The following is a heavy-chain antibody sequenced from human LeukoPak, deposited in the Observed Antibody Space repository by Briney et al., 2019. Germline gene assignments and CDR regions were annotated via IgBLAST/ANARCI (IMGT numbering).Heavy chain of an antibody. CDR1: GGSFSSGGYY. Sequence: PSETLSLTCTVSGGSFSSGGYYWNWIRQHPGKGLEWIGYIYYSGSTYYNPSLKSRVTISVDKSKNQFSLKLSSVTAADTAVYYCAREVVAATMTTVTTERVSWGQGTLVTVSS. J-gene: IGHJ5*02. V-gene: IGHV4-31*03. CDR2: IYYSGST. D-gene: IGHD4-17*01. CDR3: AREVVAATMTTVTTERVS.